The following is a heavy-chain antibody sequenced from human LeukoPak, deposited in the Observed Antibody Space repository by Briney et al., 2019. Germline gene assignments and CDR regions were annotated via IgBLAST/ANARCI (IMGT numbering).Heavy chain of an antibody. J-gene: IGHJ6*02. D-gene: IGHD3-16*01. Sequence: SVKVSCKTSGYSFNSHHVHWVRQAPGQGLEWMGGIIPIFGTAHYAQKFQGRVTITADESTSITYMELSSLKSEDTAIYYCTTRSCGTGACSSSFYYYYGLHFWGQGTTVSVSS. V-gene: IGHV1-69*13. CDR2: IIPIFGTA. CDR1: GYSFNSHH. CDR3: TTRSCGTGACSSSFYYYYGLHF.